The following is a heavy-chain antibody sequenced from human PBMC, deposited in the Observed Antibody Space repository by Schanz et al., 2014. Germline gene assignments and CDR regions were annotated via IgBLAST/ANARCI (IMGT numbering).Heavy chain of an antibody. J-gene: IGHJ6*02. Sequence: QVQLVQSGSELKKPGASVKVSCKASGYTFTSYGISWVRQAPGQGLEWMGWISAYNGNTNYAQKLQGRVTMTTDTSTSTASMDLRSLRSDDTAVYYCASALTTWGGMDVWGQGTTVTVSS. CDR3: ASALTTWGGMDV. CDR1: GYTFTSYG. CDR2: ISAYNGNT. V-gene: IGHV1-18*01. D-gene: IGHD4-4*01.